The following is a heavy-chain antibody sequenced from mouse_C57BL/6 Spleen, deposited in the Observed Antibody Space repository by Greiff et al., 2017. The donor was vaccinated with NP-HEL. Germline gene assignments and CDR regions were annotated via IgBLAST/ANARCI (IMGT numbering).Heavy chain of an antibody. D-gene: IGHD4-1*01. CDR1: GYTFTSYW. V-gene: IGHV1-69*01. J-gene: IGHJ2*01. CDR3: ARVGRGYFDY. Sequence: QVQLQQPGAELVMPGASVKLSCKASGYTFTSYWMHWVKQRPGQGLEWIGEIDPSDSYTNYNQKFKGKSTLTVDKSSSTAYMQLSSLTSEDSAVYYGARVGRGYFDYWGQGTTLTVSA. CDR2: IDPSDSYT.